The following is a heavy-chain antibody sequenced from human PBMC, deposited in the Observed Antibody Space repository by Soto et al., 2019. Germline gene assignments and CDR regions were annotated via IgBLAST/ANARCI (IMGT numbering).Heavy chain of an antibody. D-gene: IGHD6-6*01. CDR1: GYTFTNYG. CDR2: VSAYNGEK. J-gene: IGHJ4*01. V-gene: IGHV1-18*01. CDR3: SRGTSIPASGDY. Sequence: QVQLVQSGAEVKKPGASVKVSCKASGYTFTNYGINWVRQAPGQGLEWLGWVSAYNGEKRYAQRVQARVIMTTDTSTTTVYMELRSLRSDDTAVYYCSRGTSIPASGDYWGQGTLVTVSS.